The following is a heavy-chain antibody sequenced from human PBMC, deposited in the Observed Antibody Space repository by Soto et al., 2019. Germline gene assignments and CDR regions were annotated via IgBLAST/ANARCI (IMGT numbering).Heavy chain of an antibody. CDR2: IYHSGST. CDR1: SGSISSSNW. CDR3: ARLFTYYDPYRLDYYYYYMDV. Sequence: QVQLQESGPGLVKPSGTLSLTCAVSSGSISSSNWWSWVRQPPGKGLEWIGEIYHSGSTNYNPSLKSRVTISVDKSKNQFSLKLSSVTAADTAVYYCARLFTYYDPYRLDYYYYYMDVWGKGTTVTVSS. D-gene: IGHD3-3*01. J-gene: IGHJ6*03. V-gene: IGHV4-4*02.